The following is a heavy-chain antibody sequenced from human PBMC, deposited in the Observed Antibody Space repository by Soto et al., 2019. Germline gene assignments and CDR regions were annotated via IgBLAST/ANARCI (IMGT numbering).Heavy chain of an antibody. V-gene: IGHV4-59*08. D-gene: IGHD4-4*01. CDR2: IYYSGST. CDR3: ARHSNRNYGLYYFDY. J-gene: IGHJ4*02. CDR1: GGSVSSYY. Sequence: QVQLQESGPGLVKPSETLSLTCTVSGGSVSSYYWSWIRQSPGQGLEWIGYIYYSGSTKYKPSLKSRVTITLDTSKKQFSLQVSSATAADTAVYYCARHSNRNYGLYYFDYWGLGALVTVSS.